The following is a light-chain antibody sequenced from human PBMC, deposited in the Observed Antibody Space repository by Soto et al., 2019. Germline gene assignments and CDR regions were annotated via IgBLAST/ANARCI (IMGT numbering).Light chain of an antibody. CDR1: QSVSIY. V-gene: IGKV3-11*01. CDR2: DAS. Sequence: EIVLTQSPATLSLSPGERATLSCRASQSVSIYLAWYQQKPGQAPRLLIYDASSRATDIPARFSGSGSGTDFTLTISSLEPEGFAVCVCQQRSNWPRTFGQGTKVEIK. J-gene: IGKJ1*01. CDR3: QQRSNWPRT.